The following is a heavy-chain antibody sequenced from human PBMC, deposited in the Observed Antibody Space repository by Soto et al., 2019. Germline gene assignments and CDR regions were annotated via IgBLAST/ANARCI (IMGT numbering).Heavy chain of an antibody. V-gene: IGHV4-4*07. J-gene: IGHJ5*02. CDR1: GVAMRNSY. D-gene: IGHD3-16*01. CDR2: ISTSGNT. Sequence: QVQLEESGPGLVKPSATLSLICSVSGVAMRNSYWTWIRQSAGKGLEWIGRISTSGNTNYNPSLNSRLTMSVDTSKHQVSLKLTSVTAADTAVYYCARGGGVPALGDPWGQGTLVTVSS. CDR3: ARGGGVPALGDP.